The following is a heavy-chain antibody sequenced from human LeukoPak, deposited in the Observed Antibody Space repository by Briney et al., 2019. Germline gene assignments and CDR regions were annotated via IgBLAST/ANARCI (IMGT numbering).Heavy chain of an antibody. D-gene: IGHD2-2*02. J-gene: IGHJ4*02. CDR2: INPSGGST. Sequence: ASVKVSCKASGYTFTSYYMHWVRQAPGQGLEWMRIINPSGGSTSYAQKFQGRVTMTRDMSTSTVYMELSSLRSEDTAVYYCARVSCSSTSCYTLDYWGQGTLVTVSS. CDR3: ARVSCSSTSCYTLDY. V-gene: IGHV1-46*01. CDR1: GYTFTSYY.